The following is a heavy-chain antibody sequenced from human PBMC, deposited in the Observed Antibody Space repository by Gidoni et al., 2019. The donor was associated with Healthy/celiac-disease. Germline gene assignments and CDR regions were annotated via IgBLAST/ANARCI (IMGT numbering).Heavy chain of an antibody. CDR1: GFTFSSYS. CDR3: ARDSWYYDILTGSHRGDYYYYGMDV. Sequence: EVQLVESGGGLVKPGGSLRLSCAASGFTFSSYSMNWVRQAPGKGLEWVSSISSSSSYIYYADSVKGRFTISRDNAKNSLYLQMNSLRAEDTAVYYCARDSWYYDILTGSHRGDYYYYGMDVWGQGTTVTVSS. CDR2: ISSSSSYI. D-gene: IGHD3-9*01. J-gene: IGHJ6*02. V-gene: IGHV3-21*06.